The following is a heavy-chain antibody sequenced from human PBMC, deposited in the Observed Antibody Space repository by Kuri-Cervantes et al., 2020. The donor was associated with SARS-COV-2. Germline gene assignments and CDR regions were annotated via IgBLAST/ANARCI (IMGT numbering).Heavy chain of an antibody. CDR3: AREGGRYNWNFRVVS. CDR1: GVTFSIFD. Sequence: SVKVSCKASGVTFSIFDMSWVRLAPGQGPEWMGRIIGMTGTVHYAQNFKDRVTITADASTSTAYMELSSLRSEDTAVYYCAREGGRYNWNFRVVSWGQGTLVTVSS. J-gene: IGHJ4*02. V-gene: IGHV1-69*11. CDR2: IIGMTGTV. D-gene: IGHD1-7*01.